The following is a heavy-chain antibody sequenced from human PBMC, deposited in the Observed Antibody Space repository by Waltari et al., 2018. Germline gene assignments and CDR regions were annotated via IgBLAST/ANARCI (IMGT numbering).Heavy chain of an antibody. Sequence: EVQLVESGGGLVQPGGSLSLSCAASVFTLITVLMSWVLQATGKGLEWVDNIKQDGSEKYYVDTVKGRFTISRDNAKNSLYLQMNSLRAEDTAVYYCARAPYGDSDAFDIWGQGTMVTVSS. CDR3: ARAPYGDSDAFDI. V-gene: IGHV3-7*04. D-gene: IGHD4-17*01. CDR2: IKQDGSEK. J-gene: IGHJ3*02. CDR1: VFTLITVL.